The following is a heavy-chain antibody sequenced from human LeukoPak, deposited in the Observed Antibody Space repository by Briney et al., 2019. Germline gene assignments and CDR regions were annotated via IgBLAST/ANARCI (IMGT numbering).Heavy chain of an antibody. CDR1: EFTFSSYS. CDR3: AVEGYCSGGSCYTNWFDS. CDR2: ISSSGTTK. J-gene: IGHJ5*01. Sequence: GRSLRLSCVASEFTFSSYSMNWVRQAPGKGLEWVSYISSSGTTKYYADSVKGRFTISRDNVKNSLYLQMNSLRDEDTAVYYCAVEGYCSGGSCYTNWFDSWGQGTLVTVSS. D-gene: IGHD2-15*01. V-gene: IGHV3-48*02.